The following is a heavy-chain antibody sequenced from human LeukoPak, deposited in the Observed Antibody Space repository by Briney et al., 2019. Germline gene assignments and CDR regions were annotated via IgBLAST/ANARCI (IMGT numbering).Heavy chain of an antibody. Sequence: ASVKVSCKASGYTFTGYYIHWVRQVPGQGFEWMGWINPKNGGTNYAQRFQDRVTMTRDTSTYTAYMELSRLRSDDTAVYYCARVVVPAAMRADYWGQGTPVTVSS. CDR3: ARVVVPAAMRADY. CDR1: GYTFTGYY. D-gene: IGHD2-2*01. CDR2: INPKNGGT. V-gene: IGHV1-2*02. J-gene: IGHJ4*02.